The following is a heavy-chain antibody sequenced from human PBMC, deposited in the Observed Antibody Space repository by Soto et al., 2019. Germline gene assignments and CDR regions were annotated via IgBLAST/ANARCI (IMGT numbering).Heavy chain of an antibody. CDR3: ARRRGAPPPARWFDP. CDR1: GYTFTRYY. V-gene: IGHV1-2*02. Sequence: ASVKVSCKASGYTFTRYYMHWVRQAPGQGLEWMGWINPNSGGTNYAQKFQGRVTMNRHPSISTAYMELSRLRSDDTAVYYCARRRGAPPPARWFDPWGQGTLVTVSS. D-gene: IGHD3-16*01. CDR2: INPNSGGT. J-gene: IGHJ5*02.